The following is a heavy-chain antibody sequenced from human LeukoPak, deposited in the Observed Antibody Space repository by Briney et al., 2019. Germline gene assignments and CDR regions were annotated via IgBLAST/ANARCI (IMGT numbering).Heavy chain of an antibody. Sequence: SETLSLTCTVSGVSITTYYWSWIRQPPGKGLEWIGYIYNSGSTNYNPSLKSRVTISVDTSKNQFSLKLSSVTAADAAVYYCARKGGSHDYWGQGTLVTVSS. J-gene: IGHJ4*02. V-gene: IGHV4-59*08. CDR2: IYNSGST. CDR3: ARKGGSHDY. CDR1: GVSITTYY. D-gene: IGHD1-26*01.